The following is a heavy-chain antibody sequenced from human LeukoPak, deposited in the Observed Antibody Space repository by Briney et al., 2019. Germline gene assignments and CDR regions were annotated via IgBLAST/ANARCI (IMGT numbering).Heavy chain of an antibody. CDR3: ARPYSNNDFDY. D-gene: IGHD4-11*01. CDR1: GFTFSSYA. Sequence: GGSLRLSCAASGFTFSSYAMHWVRQAPGKGLEWVAVISYDGSNKYYADSVKGRFTISRDNSKNTLYLQMNSLRAEDTAVYYCARPYSNNDFDYWGQGTLVTVSS. CDR2: ISYDGSNK. J-gene: IGHJ4*02. V-gene: IGHV3-30-3*01.